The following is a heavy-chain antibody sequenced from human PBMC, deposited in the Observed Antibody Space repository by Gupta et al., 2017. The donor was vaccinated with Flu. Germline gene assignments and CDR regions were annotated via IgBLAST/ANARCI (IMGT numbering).Heavy chain of an antibody. V-gene: IGHV3-11*01. Sequence: QVELVESGGAFVKPGGSLRLSCGASGFIFRDYYMSWIRQAPGKGLEWIAYISSSGDTIFYAGSVKGRFTVSRDNSKNSLSLELNSLQVDDTAVYYCATGEGYTFLNYWGQGTLVTVSS. CDR2: ISSSGDTI. J-gene: IGHJ4*02. CDR1: GFIFRDYY. D-gene: IGHD5-12*01. CDR3: ATGEGYTFLNY.